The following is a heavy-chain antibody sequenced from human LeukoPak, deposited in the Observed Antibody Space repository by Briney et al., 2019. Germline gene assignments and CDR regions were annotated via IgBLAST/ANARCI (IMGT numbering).Heavy chain of an antibody. CDR3: AKGGSGSYARLNYFDY. V-gene: IGHV3-23*01. D-gene: IGHD1-26*01. J-gene: IGHJ4*02. CDR1: GLTFSSYA. CDR2: ISGSGGIT. Sequence: GGSLRLSCAASGLTFSSYAMSCVRQAPRKGLEWVSTISGSGGITYYADSVKGRFTISRDNAKNTLCLQMNSLRAEDTAVYYCAKGGSGSYARLNYFDYWGQGTLVTVSS.